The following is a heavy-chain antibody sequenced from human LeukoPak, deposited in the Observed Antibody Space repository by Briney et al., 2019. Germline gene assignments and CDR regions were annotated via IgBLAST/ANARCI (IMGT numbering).Heavy chain of an antibody. CDR3: ARGLFWFGDLKTHWFDP. V-gene: IGHV1-8*01. Sequence: ASVKVSCKASGYTFTSYDINWVRQATGQGREWMGWMNPKTGNTGYAQNFQGRVTMTRDTSISTAYMELSSLRSEDTAVYYCARGLFWFGDLKTHWFDPWGQGTQVTVSS. CDR2: MNPKTGNT. J-gene: IGHJ5*02. D-gene: IGHD3-10*01. CDR1: GYTFTSYD.